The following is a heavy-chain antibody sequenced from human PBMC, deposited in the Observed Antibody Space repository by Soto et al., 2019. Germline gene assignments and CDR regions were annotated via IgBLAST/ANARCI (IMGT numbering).Heavy chain of an antibody. J-gene: IGHJ2*01. V-gene: IGHV3-23*01. CDR3: ASEYFDWLSPGGFDL. D-gene: IGHD3-9*01. CDR1: GFTFSSYA. CDR2: ISGSGGST. Sequence: EVQLLESGGGLVQPGGSLRLSCAASGFTFSSYAMSWVRQAPGKGLEWVSAISGSGGSTYYADSVKGRFTISRDNSKNTLYLQMNRLRAEDTAVYYCASEYFDWLSPGGFDLWGRGTLVTVSS.